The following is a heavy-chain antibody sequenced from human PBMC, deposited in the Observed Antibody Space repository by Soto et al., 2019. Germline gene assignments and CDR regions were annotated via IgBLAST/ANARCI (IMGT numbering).Heavy chain of an antibody. D-gene: IGHD5-18*01. V-gene: IGHV4-39*01. Sequence: QLQLQESGPGLVKPSETLSLTCTVSGGSISSSSYYWGWIRQPPGKGLEWIGSTYYSGSTYYNPSLKSRVNISVDTSKNQFSLKLSSVTAADTAVYYCACIFSGGYGYGFYYYGMDVW. CDR1: GGSISSSSYY. CDR3: ACIFSGGYGYGFYYYGMDV. J-gene: IGHJ6*01. CDR2: TYYSGST.